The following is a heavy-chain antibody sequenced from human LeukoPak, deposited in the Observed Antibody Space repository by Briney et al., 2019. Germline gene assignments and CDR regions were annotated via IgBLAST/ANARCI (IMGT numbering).Heavy chain of an antibody. V-gene: IGHV4-39*01. D-gene: IGHD1-26*01. CDR3: AKSGGYGLIDC. CDR1: GASVSGSPYY. J-gene: IGHJ4*02. Sequence: SETLSLTCTVSGASVSGSPYYWGWIRQPPGKGLEWIGSIYSSGSTYYNASLQSRVTISIETSKNQIFLRLNSVTAADTAIYYCAKSGGYGLIDCWGQGTLVTVSS. CDR2: IYSSGST.